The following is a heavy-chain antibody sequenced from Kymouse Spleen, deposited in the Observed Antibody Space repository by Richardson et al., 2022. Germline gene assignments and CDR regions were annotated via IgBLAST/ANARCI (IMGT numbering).Heavy chain of an antibody. Sequence: QVQLQQWGAGLLKPSETLSLTCAVYGGSFSGYYWSWIRQPPGKGLEWIGEINHSGSTNYNPSLKSRVTISVDTSKNQFSLKLSSVTAADTAVYYCARKYCTNGVCSSFDYWGQGTLVTVSS. CDR2: INHSGST. CDR1: GGSFSGYY. CDR3: ARKYCTNGVCSSFDY. D-gene: IGHD2-8*01. V-gene: IGHV4-34*01. J-gene: IGHJ4*02.